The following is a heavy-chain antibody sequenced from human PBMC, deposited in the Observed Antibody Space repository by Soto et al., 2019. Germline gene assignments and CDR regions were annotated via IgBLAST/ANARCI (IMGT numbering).Heavy chain of an antibody. Sequence: PGGSLRLSCAGSGFTFDDYAMHWVRQAPGKGLEWVAGIIWNSAYIVYADSVKGRFTISRDNAKNSLYLQMNSLRAEDTALYYCVKDSTVSGVRQGLDFWGRGTLVTVS. CDR1: GFTFDDYA. CDR3: VKDSTVSGVRQGLDF. D-gene: IGHD6-19*01. J-gene: IGHJ4*02. CDR2: IIWNSAYI. V-gene: IGHV3-9*01.